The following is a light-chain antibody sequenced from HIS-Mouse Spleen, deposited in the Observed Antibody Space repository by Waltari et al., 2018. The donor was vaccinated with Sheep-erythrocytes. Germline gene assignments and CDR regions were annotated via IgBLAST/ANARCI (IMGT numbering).Light chain of an antibody. V-gene: IGLV2-11*01. CDR1: SNDVGGYNY. CDR2: DVS. Sequence: QSALTQPRSESGSPGQSVTISCTGTSNDVGGYNYVPWYQQHPGKAPKLMIYDVSKRPSGVPDRFSGSKSGNTASLTISGLQAEDEADYYCCSYAGSYNHVFATGTKVTVL. J-gene: IGLJ1*01. CDR3: CSYAGSYNHV.